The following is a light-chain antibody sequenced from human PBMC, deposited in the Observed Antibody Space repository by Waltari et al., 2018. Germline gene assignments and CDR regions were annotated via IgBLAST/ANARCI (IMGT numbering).Light chain of an antibody. Sequence: DIHLTQSPTSLSAYVGDRVTITCRATQKISNLLNWYQLKPGQAPKRLSYAASTLHNGVPSRFSGSGSGTDFTLTISSLQPDDFATYFCQETYGIPYTFGQGTKVEIK. V-gene: IGKV1-39*01. J-gene: IGKJ2*01. CDR2: AAS. CDR1: QKISNL. CDR3: QETYGIPYT.